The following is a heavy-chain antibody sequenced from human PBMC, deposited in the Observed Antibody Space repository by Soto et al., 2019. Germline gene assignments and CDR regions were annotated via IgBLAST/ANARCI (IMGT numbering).Heavy chain of an antibody. J-gene: IGHJ6*02. V-gene: IGHV4-31*03. CDR2: NYYSGIT. CDR3: ARGSSIAGLYYGMDV. Sequence: LSLTCTVSGGSISSGGYYWTWIRQQPGKGLEWIGYNYYSGITYYNPSLKSRVTISLDTSKNQFSLKLSSVTAADTAVYYCARGSSIAGLYYGMDVWGQGTTVTVSS. D-gene: IGHD6-6*01. CDR1: GGSISSGGYY.